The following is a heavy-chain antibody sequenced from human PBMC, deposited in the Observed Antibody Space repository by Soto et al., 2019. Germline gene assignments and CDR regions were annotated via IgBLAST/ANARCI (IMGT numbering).Heavy chain of an antibody. J-gene: IGHJ3*02. CDR1: GFTFSSYG. Sequence: QVQLVESGGGVVQPGRSLSVSCAASGFTFSSYGMHWVRQAPGKGLEWVAVISADGRNKYYGVKGRFTISRDNSKNTLYLQMNSLRDEDTAVYYCARDSYGVRALDIWGQGTMVTVSS. CDR3: ARDSYGVRALDI. CDR2: ISADGRNK. V-gene: IGHV3-30*03. D-gene: IGHD3-10*01.